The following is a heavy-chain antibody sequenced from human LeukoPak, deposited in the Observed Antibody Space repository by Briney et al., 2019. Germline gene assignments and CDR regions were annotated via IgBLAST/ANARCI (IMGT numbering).Heavy chain of an antibody. J-gene: IGHJ4*02. Sequence: SETLSRNCTVSGDSISSHSYFWGWIRQPPGKGLEWIANIHYIGSTYYNPSLKSRVTISVDTSTNQSSLKLSSVTAADTAVYYCAKTLPYSGGWRATFDFWGQGTLVTVSS. CDR1: GDSISSHSYF. V-gene: IGHV4-39*01. CDR3: AKTLPYSGGWRATFDF. D-gene: IGHD6-19*01. CDR2: IHYIGST.